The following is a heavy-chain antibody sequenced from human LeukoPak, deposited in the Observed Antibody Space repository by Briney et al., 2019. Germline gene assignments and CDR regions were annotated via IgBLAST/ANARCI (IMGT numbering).Heavy chain of an antibody. CDR2: ISSNGGST. J-gene: IGHJ4*02. Sequence: PGGSLRLSCAASGFTFSSYAMHWVRQAPGKGLEYVSAISSNGGSTYYANSVKGRFTISRDNSKNTLYLQTGSLRAEVMAVYYCARARGSYDYWGQGTLVTVSS. D-gene: IGHD5-12*01. CDR1: GFTFSSYA. CDR3: ARARGSYDY. V-gene: IGHV3-64*01.